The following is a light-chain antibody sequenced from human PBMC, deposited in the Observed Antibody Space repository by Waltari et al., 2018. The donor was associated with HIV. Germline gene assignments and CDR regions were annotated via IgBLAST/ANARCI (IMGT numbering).Light chain of an antibody. V-gene: IGKV2D-29*01. CDR3: MQTVQLSWT. CDR1: QSLLHSDGKTY. Sequence: DIVMTQTPLSLSVTPGQPASISCKSSQSLLHSDGKTYLYWNLQRPGQPPQPLMYEVSTRFAGVPDRFSGSGSGTDFTLRISRVEAEDVGVYYCMQTVQLSWTFGQGTKVQIK. CDR2: EVS. J-gene: IGKJ1*01.